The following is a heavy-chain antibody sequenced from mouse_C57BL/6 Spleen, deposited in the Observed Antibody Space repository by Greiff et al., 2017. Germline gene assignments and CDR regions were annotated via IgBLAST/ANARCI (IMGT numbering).Heavy chain of an antibody. CDR2: ISGGSSTI. CDR3: ARCRTYYAMDY. V-gene: IGHV5-17*01. Sequence: EVQLVESGGGLVKPGGSLKLSCAASGFTFSDYGMHWVRQAPEKGLEWVAYISGGSSTIYYADTVKGRFTISRDNAKNTLFLQMTSLRSEDTAMYYCARCRTYYAMDYWGQGSSVTVSS. J-gene: IGHJ4*01. CDR1: GFTFSDYG.